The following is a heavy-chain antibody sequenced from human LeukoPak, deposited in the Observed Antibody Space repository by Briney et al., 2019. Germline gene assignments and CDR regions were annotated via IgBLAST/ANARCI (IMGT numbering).Heavy chain of an antibody. CDR1: GGSFSGYY. V-gene: IGHV4-34*01. D-gene: IGHD3-10*01. J-gene: IGHJ4*02. CDR2: INHSGST. CDR3: AVYYYGSGSYYS. Sequence: SETLSLTCAVCGGSFSGYYWSWIRQPPGKGLEWIGEINHSGSTNYDPSLKSRVTISVDTSKNQFSLKLSSVTAADTAVYYCAVYYYGSGSYYSWGQGTLVTVSS.